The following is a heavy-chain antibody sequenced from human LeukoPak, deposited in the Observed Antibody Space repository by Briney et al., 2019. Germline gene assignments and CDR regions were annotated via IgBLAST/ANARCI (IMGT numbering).Heavy chain of an antibody. CDR1: GGSISSYY. J-gene: IGHJ3*02. D-gene: IGHD1-1*01. CDR2: IYYSGST. Sequence: SETLSLTCTVSGGSISSYYWSWIRQPPGKGLEGIGYIYYSGSTNYNPSLKSRVTISVDTSKNQFSLKLSSVTAADTAVYYCARERVQGGGAFDIWGQGTMVTVSS. V-gene: IGHV4-59*01. CDR3: ARERVQGGGAFDI.